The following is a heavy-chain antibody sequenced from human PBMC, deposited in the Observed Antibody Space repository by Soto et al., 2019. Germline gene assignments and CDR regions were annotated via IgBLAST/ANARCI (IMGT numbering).Heavy chain of an antibody. V-gene: IGHV3-7*01. Sequence: EAQLVESGEGLVQPGGSLRLSCAASGFTFSSYWMSWVRQAPGKGLEWVANIKQDGNEESYVDSVKGRFTISRDNTKNSLFLQMNSLRAEDTAVYYCASWGFIVATNWYFDLWGRGTLVTVSS. CDR3: ASWGFIVATNWYFDL. CDR2: IKQDGNEE. CDR1: GFTFSSYW. J-gene: IGHJ2*01. D-gene: IGHD5-12*01.